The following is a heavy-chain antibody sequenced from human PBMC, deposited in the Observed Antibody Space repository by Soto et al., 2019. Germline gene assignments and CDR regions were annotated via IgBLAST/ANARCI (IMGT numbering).Heavy chain of an antibody. Sequence: QLQLQESGSGLVKPSQTLSLTCAVSGGSISSGGNPWSWIRQAPGKGLEWIGYIHHSGSTYYNPSLKSRVNMSVDRSRNQFSLRLSSVTAADTAVYYCARIKQLVPWYFDLWGRGTLVTVSS. V-gene: IGHV4-30-2*01. CDR2: IHHSGST. CDR1: GGSISSGGNP. D-gene: IGHD6-6*01. J-gene: IGHJ2*01. CDR3: ARIKQLVPWYFDL.